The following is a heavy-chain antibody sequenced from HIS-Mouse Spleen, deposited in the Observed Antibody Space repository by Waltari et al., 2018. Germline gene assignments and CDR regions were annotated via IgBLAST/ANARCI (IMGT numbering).Heavy chain of an antibody. CDR3: ARVTLAGGFDP. V-gene: IGHV3-33*01. J-gene: IGHJ5*02. D-gene: IGHD3-16*01. Sequence: TFSSYGMHWVRQAPGKGLEWVAVIWYDGSNKYYADSVKGRFTISRDNSKNTLYLQMNSLRAEDTAVYYCARVTLAGGFDPWGQGTLVTVSS. CDR2: IWYDGSNK. CDR1: TFSSYG.